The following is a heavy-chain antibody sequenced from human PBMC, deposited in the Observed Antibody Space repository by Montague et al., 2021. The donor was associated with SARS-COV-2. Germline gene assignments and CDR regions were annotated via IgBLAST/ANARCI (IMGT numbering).Heavy chain of an antibody. J-gene: IGHJ3*02. CDR1: GGSITRNYY. CDR3: ARPLVRGVPKAFDI. CDR2: IYYSGTT. Sequence: ETLSLTCTVSGGSITRNYYWGWIRQPPGKGLEWVGNIYYSGTTFINPSLESRVTISVDASKNQFSLNLTSVTAADTAVYYCARPLVRGVPKAFDIWGQGALVIVSS. V-gene: IGHV4-39*01. D-gene: IGHD3-10*01.